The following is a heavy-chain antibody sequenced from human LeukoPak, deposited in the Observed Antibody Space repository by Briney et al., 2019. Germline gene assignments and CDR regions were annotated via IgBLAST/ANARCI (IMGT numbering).Heavy chain of an antibody. Sequence: SETLSLTCTVSGYSISNGYYWGWIRQPPGKGLEWIASVHQAGHTYYNPSLKSRVTISVDTSKNQFSLKLSSVTAADTAVYYCARPVRGPMDVWGKGTTVTVSS. V-gene: IGHV4-38-2*02. CDR3: ARPVRGPMDV. J-gene: IGHJ6*03. CDR1: GYSISNGYY. CDR2: VHQAGHT. D-gene: IGHD3-10*02.